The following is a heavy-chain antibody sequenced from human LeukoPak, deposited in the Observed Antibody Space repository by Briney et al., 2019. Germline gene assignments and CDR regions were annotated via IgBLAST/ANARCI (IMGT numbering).Heavy chain of an antibody. Sequence: SETLSLTCTVSGGSISSGSYYWSWIRQHPGKGLEWIGYIYYSGSTYYNPSLKSRVTISVDTSKNQFSLKLSSVTAADTAVYYCARARYFDWLFTPFFDYWGQGTLVTVSS. CDR3: ARARYFDWLFTPFFDY. J-gene: IGHJ4*02. D-gene: IGHD3-9*01. CDR2: IYYSGST. V-gene: IGHV4-31*03. CDR1: GGSISSGSYY.